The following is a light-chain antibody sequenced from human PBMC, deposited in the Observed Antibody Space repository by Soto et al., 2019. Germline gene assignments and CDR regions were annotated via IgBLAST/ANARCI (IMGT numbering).Light chain of an antibody. J-gene: IGKJ5*01. CDR1: QSLLLSNGYNY. CDR3: MQALQSPPT. CDR2: LGS. Sequence: DIVLTQSPLSLPVTPGEPASISCRSSQSLLLSNGYNYLDWYLQKPGQSPQLLIYLGSHRASGVPDRVSGSGSGTDFTLKISRVEAEDVGVYYCMQALQSPPTFGHGTRLEIK. V-gene: IGKV2-28*01.